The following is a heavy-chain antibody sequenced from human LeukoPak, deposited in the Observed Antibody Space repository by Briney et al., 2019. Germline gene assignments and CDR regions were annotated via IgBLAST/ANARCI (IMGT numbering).Heavy chain of an antibody. V-gene: IGHV1-2*02. CDR1: GYRFTGYH. CDR3: ARGDDSSGYSDLNFDY. CDR2: INPNSGGT. J-gene: IGHJ4*02. Sequence: ASVKVSCKASGYRFTGYHMYWVRQAPGQGLEWLGWINPNSGGTVYAQKFQGRVTMTRDTSISTAYMELSRLRSDDTAVYYCARGDDSSGYSDLNFDYWGQGTLVTVSS. D-gene: IGHD3-22*01.